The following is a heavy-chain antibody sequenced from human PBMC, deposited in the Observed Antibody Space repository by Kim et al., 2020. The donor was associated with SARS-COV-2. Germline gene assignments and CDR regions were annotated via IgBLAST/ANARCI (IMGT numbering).Heavy chain of an antibody. J-gene: IGHJ4*02. CDR3: ARVATVTTGIFDY. D-gene: IGHD4-17*01. V-gene: IGHV4-30-2*05. Sequence: SNPSLKSRVTISVDTSKNQFSLKLSSVTAAATAVYYCARVATVTTGIFDYSGQGTLVTVSS.